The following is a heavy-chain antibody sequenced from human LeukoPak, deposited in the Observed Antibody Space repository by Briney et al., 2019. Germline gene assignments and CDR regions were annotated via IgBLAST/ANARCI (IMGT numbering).Heavy chain of an antibody. Sequence: SETLSLTCAVYGGSFSGYYWSWIRQPPGKGLEWIGEINHSGSTNYNPSLKSRVTISVDTSKNHFSLNLSSVTAADTAVYYCAIYSSSSGRIDPWGQGTLVTVSS. CDR2: INHSGST. CDR1: GGSFSGYY. V-gene: IGHV4-34*01. CDR3: AIYSSSSGRIDP. J-gene: IGHJ5*02. D-gene: IGHD2-15*01.